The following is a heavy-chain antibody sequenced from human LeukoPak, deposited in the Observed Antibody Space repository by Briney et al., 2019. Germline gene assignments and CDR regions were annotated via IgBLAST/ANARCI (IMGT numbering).Heavy chain of an antibody. J-gene: IGHJ4*02. CDR2: ISGSSGNI. CDR1: GCTFGDYY. Sequence: GGSLRLSCTPSGCTFGDYYMSWIRQAPGKGLEWVSYISGSSGNINYADSVKGRFTISRDNAKNSLYLQMNSLRDEDTAVYYCASPVRGWGQGALVTVSS. D-gene: IGHD3-10*01. V-gene: IGHV3-11*03. CDR3: ASPVRG.